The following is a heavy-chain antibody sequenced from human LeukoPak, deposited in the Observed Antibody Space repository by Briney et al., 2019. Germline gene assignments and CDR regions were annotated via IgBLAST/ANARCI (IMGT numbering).Heavy chain of an antibody. V-gene: IGHV4-4*07. CDR2: IYSSGST. J-gene: IGHJ4*02. CDR1: GESITYYY. D-gene: IGHD5-12*01. Sequence: PSETLSLTCTVSGESITYYYWSWIRQPAGKGLEWIGRIYSSGSTNYNTSLKSRVTMSLDTSKKQFSLKLTSVTAADTAVYYCARHKGGYTVYYFDYWGQGTLVTVSS. CDR3: ARHKGGYTVYYFDY.